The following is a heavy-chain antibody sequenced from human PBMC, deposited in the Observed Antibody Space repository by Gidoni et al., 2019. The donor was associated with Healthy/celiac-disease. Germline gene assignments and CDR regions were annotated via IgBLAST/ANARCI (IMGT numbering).Heavy chain of an antibody. CDR1: GFTFSSYA. CDR2: ISYDGSNK. V-gene: IGHV3-30*04. D-gene: IGHD3-10*01. CDR3: ASRDGSGSPFDY. J-gene: IGHJ4*02. Sequence: QGQRVESGGGVVQPGRSLRLCCAASGFTFSSYAMHWVRRAPGKGLGWVAVISYDGSNKDYADSVKGRFTISRDNSKNTLYLQMNSLRAEDTAVYYCASRDGSGSPFDYWGQGTLVTVSS.